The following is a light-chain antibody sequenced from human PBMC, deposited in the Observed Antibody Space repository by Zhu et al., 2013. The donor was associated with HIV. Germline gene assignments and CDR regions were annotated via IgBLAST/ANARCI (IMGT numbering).Light chain of an antibody. J-gene: IGKJ2*01. CDR3: QQYGGSPPYT. Sequence: EIVLTQSPGTLSLSPGERATLSCRTSQIVRSNYLAWYQQKPGQAPRLLIYGASNRATGIPDRFSASGSGTDLTLTISRLEPEDFAVYYCQQYGGSPPYTFGQGTKLDIK. V-gene: IGKV3-20*01. CDR1: QIVRSNY. CDR2: GAS.